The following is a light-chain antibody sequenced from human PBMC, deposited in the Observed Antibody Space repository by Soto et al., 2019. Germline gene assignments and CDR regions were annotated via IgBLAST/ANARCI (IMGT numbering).Light chain of an antibody. J-gene: IGKJ1*01. CDR2: AAS. V-gene: IGKV1-39*01. CDR3: QQTYTTPWT. Sequence: DIQMTQSPSSLSASVGDRVTLTCRASQSISTFLNWYQQKPGKAPKVLIYAASSFQCGVPSRFSGSGSGTDFTLTISSLQPEDFATYYCQQTYTTPWTFGQGTKVEIK. CDR1: QSISTF.